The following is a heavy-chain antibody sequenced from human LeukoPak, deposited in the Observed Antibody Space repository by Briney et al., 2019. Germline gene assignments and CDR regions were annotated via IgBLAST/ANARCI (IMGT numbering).Heavy chain of an antibody. CDR2: MNPNSGNT. CDR1: GYTFTSYD. Sequence: ASVKVSCKASGYTFTSYDINWVRQATGQGLEWMGWMNPNSGNTGYAQKFQGRVTITRNTSISTAYMELNSLRAEDTAVYYCAKDRRIVGAANHFDYWGQGTLVTVSS. CDR3: AKDRRIVGAANHFDY. V-gene: IGHV1-8*03. D-gene: IGHD1-26*01. J-gene: IGHJ4*02.